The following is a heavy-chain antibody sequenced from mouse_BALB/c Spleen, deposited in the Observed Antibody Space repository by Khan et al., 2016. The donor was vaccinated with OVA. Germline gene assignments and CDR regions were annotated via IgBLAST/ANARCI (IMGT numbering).Heavy chain of an antibody. CDR3: ARGNYYGYAMDY. D-gene: IGHD1-1*01. V-gene: IGHV3-2*02. CDR2: ISYSGST. J-gene: IGHJ4*01. Sequence: EVQLQESGPGLVKPSQSLSLTCTVTGYSITSNYAWHWIRQFPGNKLEWMGYISYSGSTNYNPSLKSRISITRDTSKNQFFLQLNSVTTEDTATYYCARGNYYGYAMDYWGQGTSITVSS. CDR1: GYSITSNYA.